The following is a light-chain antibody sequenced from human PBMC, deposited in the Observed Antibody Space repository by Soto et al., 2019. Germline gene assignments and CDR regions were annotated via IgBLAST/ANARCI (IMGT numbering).Light chain of an antibody. CDR1: QSIRNW. Sequence: DFQMTQSPSTLSASVGDRVTITCRASQSIRNWLAWYQQKPGKAPKVLIYEASSLESGVPSRFSGSGSGTEFTLTISSLQPDDYATYYCQQYSDNSAFGQGTKVEIK. CDR3: QQYSDNSA. V-gene: IGKV1-5*03. CDR2: EAS. J-gene: IGKJ1*01.